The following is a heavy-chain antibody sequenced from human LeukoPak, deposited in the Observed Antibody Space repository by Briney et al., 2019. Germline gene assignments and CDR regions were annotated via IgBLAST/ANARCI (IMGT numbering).Heavy chain of an antibody. J-gene: IGHJ4*02. CDR3: ATVGMVRGVSPYYFDY. CDR1: GCTFSSYA. V-gene: IGHV1-69*01. CDR2: VIPIFGTA. Sequence: SSEKVSCKASGCTFSSYAISWVRQPPGQGLEWMGGVIPIFGTANYAQKFQGRVTITEDESTSTAYMELSSLRSEGTAVYYCATVGMVRGVSPYYFDYWGQGTLVSVSS. D-gene: IGHD3-10*01.